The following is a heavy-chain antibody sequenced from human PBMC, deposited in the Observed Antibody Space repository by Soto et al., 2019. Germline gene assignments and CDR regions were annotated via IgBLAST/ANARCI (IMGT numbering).Heavy chain of an antibody. CDR2: IYYSGST. J-gene: IGHJ3*02. V-gene: IGHV4-31*03. D-gene: IGHD6-13*01. Sequence: SETLSLTCTVSGGSISSGGYYWSWIRQHPGRGLEWIGYIYYSGSTYYNPSLKSRVTISVDTSKNQFSLKLSSVTAADTAVYYCARGYPSHAFDIWGQGTMVTVSS. CDR1: GGSISSGGYY. CDR3: ARGYPSHAFDI.